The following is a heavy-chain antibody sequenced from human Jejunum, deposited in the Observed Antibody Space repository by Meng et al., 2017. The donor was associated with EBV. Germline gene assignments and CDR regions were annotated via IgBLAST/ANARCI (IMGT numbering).Heavy chain of an antibody. D-gene: IGHD5-24*01. V-gene: IGHV1-46*01. J-gene: IGHJ5*02. CDR2: INPTGDST. Sequence: QVQLVQSGSEVKKPGASLKVSCTVSGDTFTRYYMHWVRQAPGQGLEWMGIINPTGDSTTYAEKFQGRLTMTRDTSTTTAYMELCSLRSEDTAVYYCAGGMTIRQNWFDPWGQGTLVTVSS. CDR1: GDTFTRYY. CDR3: AGGMTIRQNWFDP.